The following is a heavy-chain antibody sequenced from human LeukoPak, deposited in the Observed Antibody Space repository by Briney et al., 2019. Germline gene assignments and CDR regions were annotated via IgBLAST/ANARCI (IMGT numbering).Heavy chain of an antibody. Sequence: SDTLSLTCAVSGYSISSSNWWGWIRQPPGKGLEWIGYIYYSGSTYYNPSLKSQVTMSVDTSKNQFSLKLSSVTAADTAVYYCARHQHAGREHYYGIDVWGQGTTVSVSS. CDR1: GYSISSSNW. J-gene: IGHJ6*02. CDR2: IYYSGST. D-gene: IGHD1-26*01. CDR3: ARHQHAGREHYYGIDV. V-gene: IGHV4-28*01.